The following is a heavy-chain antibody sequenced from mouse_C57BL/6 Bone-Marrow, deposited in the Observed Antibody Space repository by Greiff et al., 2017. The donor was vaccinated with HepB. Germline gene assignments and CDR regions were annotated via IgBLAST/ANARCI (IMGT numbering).Heavy chain of an antibody. Sequence: DVKLVESAGGLVQPGSSMKLSCTASGFTFSDYYMAWVRQVPEKGLEWVANINYDGSSTYYLDSLKSRFIISRDNAKNILYLQMSSLKSEDTATYYCARGYFGGFAYWGQGTLVTVSA. CDR1: GFTFSDYY. CDR3: ARGYFGGFAY. V-gene: IGHV5-16*01. J-gene: IGHJ3*01. CDR2: INYDGSST.